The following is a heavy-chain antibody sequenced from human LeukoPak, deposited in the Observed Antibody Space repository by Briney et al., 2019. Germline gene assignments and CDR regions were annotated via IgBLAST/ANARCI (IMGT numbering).Heavy chain of an antibody. CDR1: GGSLSSYL. V-gene: IGHV4-59*01. Sequence: SETLSLTCTVSGGSLSSYLWSWIRQPPGKGLEWIGYIYYSGSTNYNPSLKSRVTISVDTSKNQFSLKLSSVTAADTAVYYCARGHTVIDYWGQGTLVTVSS. CDR2: IYYSGST. D-gene: IGHD2/OR15-2a*01. J-gene: IGHJ4*02. CDR3: ARGHTVIDY.